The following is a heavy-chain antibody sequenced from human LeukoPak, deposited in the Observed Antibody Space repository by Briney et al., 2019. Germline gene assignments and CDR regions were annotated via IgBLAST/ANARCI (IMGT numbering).Heavy chain of an antibody. CDR1: GFTFSNYW. D-gene: IGHD4-17*01. J-gene: IGHJ4*02. CDR3: ARGPPSVTLTY. CDR2: ISSDGSST. Sequence: GGSLRLSCADSGFTFSNYWMHWVRHAPGKGLVWVSRISSDGSSTNYADSVKGRFTISRDNAKNTLFLQMNSLRTDDTAVYYCARGPPSVTLTYWGQGTLVTVSS. V-gene: IGHV3-74*01.